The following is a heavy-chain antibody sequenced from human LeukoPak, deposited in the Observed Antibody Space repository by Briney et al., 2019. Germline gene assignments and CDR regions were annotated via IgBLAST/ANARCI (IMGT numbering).Heavy chain of an antibody. CDR3: ARVGGYYDSSGYYYYDYYYYYMDV. CDR2: IYYSGST. Sequence: SETLSLTCTVSGGSISSYYWSWIRQPPGKGLEWIGDIYYSGSTNYNPSLKSRVTISVDTSKNQFSLKLSSVTAADTAVYYCARVGGYYDSSGYYYYDYYYYYMDVWGKGTTVTVSS. D-gene: IGHD3-22*01. CDR1: GGSISSYY. J-gene: IGHJ6*03. V-gene: IGHV4-59*01.